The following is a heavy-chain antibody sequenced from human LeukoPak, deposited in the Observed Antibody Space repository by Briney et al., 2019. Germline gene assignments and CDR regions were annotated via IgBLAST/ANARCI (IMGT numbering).Heavy chain of an antibody. CDR1: GGTFSSYG. J-gene: IGHJ6*02. CDR3: ARLDEYSSSSRYYGMDV. CDR2: IIPIFGTA. V-gene: IGHV1-69*13. Sequence: SVKVSCKASGGTFSSYGICWVRQAPGQGLEWMGGIIPIFGTANYAQKFQGRVTITADESTSTAYMELSSLRSEDTAVYYCARLDEYSSSSRYYGMDVWGQGTTVTVSS. D-gene: IGHD6-6*01.